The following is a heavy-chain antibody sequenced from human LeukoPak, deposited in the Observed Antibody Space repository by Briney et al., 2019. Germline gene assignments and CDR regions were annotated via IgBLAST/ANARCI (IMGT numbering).Heavy chain of an antibody. CDR3: ASHDDYVWGSYRSFDY. CDR1: GFTFSSYS. D-gene: IGHD3-16*02. CDR2: ISSSSSTI. V-gene: IGHV3-48*01. Sequence: GSLRLSCAASGFTFSSYSMNWVRQAPGKGLEWASYISSSSSTIYYADSVKGRFTISRDNAKNSLYLQMNSLRAEDTAVYYCASHDDYVWGSYRSFDYWGQGTLVTVSS. J-gene: IGHJ4*02.